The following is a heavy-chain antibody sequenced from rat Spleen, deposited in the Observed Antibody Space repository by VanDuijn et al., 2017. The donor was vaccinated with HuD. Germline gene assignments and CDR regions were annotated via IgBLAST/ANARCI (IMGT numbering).Heavy chain of an antibody. CDR3: TTTWNFNY. Sequence: EVQLVESGGGLVQPGSSLKLSCAASGFTFSNYGMAWVRQAPTKDLEWVASISTSGGSTYYRDSVKGRFTISRDNAKNTLYLQMDSLRSEDTATYFCTTTWNFNYWGQGVMVTVSS. V-gene: IGHV5S13*01. CDR2: ISTSGGST. CDR1: GFTFSNYG. D-gene: IGHD1-10*01. J-gene: IGHJ2*01.